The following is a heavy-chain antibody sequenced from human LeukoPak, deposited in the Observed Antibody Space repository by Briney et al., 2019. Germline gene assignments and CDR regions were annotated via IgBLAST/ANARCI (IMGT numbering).Heavy chain of an antibody. D-gene: IGHD3-16*01. CDR1: GDSISIGDYR. Sequence: PSQTLSLTCSVSGDSISIGDYRWSWIRQSPGKGLEWIGYIYYIGTAYYNPSLRSRVALSADTSKNQFSLKLNSVTVADSAMYFCARARGDSPRIYYYMDVWGKGTTVTVSS. V-gene: IGHV4-30-4*01. J-gene: IGHJ6*03. CDR3: ARARGDSPRIYYYMDV. CDR2: IYYIGTA.